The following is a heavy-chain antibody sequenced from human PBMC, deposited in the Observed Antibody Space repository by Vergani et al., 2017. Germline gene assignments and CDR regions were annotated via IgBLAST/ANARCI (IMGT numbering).Heavy chain of an antibody. D-gene: IGHD1-26*01. CDR2: IYYSGST. CDR3: ARQGAETNWFDP. CDR1: GGSISSSSYY. Sequence: QVQLQESGPGLVKPSETLSLTCTVSGGSISSSSYYWGWIRQPPGKGLEWIGSIYYSGSTYYNPSLKSRVTISVDTSKNQFSLKLSSVTAADTAVYYYARQGAETNWFDPWGQGTLVTVSS. V-gene: IGHV4-39*01. J-gene: IGHJ5*02.